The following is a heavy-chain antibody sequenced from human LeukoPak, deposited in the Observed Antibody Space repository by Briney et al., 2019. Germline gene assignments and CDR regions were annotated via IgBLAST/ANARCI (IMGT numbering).Heavy chain of an antibody. CDR3: AKMGGYNWANGMDV. D-gene: IGHD5-24*01. Sequence: PGGSLRLSCAASGFTFSNAWMSWVRQAPGKGLEWVSGISWNSGSIGYADSVKGRFTISRDNAKNSLYLQMNSLRAEDTALYYCAKMGGYNWANGMDVWGQGTTVTVSS. CDR2: ISWNSGSI. CDR1: GFTFSNAW. J-gene: IGHJ6*02. V-gene: IGHV3-9*01.